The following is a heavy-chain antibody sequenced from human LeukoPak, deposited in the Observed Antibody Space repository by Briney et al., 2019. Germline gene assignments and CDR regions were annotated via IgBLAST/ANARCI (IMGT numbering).Heavy chain of an antibody. J-gene: IGHJ5*02. D-gene: IGHD6-25*01. Sequence: ASVKVSCKASGYTFTGFYMHWVRQAPGQGLEWMGWINPNSGNTHYAQKFQDRVTMTRDTSISTAYMELNSLRSDDTAVYFCAREGAAAEDVNWFDPWGQGTLVTVSS. V-gene: IGHV1-2*02. CDR1: GYTFTGFY. CDR2: INPNSGNT. CDR3: AREGAAAEDVNWFDP.